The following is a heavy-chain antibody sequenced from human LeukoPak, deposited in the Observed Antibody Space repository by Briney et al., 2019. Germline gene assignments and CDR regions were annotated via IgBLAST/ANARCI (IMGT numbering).Heavy chain of an antibody. Sequence: GGSLRLSCAASGFTFSTYAISWVRQAPGKGLEWVSAISGGGGSTYYADSVKGRFTISRDNSKNTLYLQMISLRAEDTAVYYCAKVIAAAGSAERSLFDYWGQGTLVTVSS. D-gene: IGHD6-13*01. V-gene: IGHV3-23*01. CDR2: ISGGGGST. CDR3: AKVIAAAGSAERSLFDY. CDR1: GFTFSTYA. J-gene: IGHJ4*02.